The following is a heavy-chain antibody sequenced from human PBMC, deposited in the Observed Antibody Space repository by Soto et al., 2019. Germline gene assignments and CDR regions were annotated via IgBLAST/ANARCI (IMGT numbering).Heavy chain of an antibody. D-gene: IGHD6-19*01. J-gene: IGHJ6*02. CDR2: ISAYNGNT. Sequence: ASVKVSCKASGYTFTGYGISWVRQAPGQGLEWMGWISAYNGNTNYAQKLQGRVTMTTDTSTSTAYMELRSLRSDDTAVYYCARDYAKWLGAGSNYYGMDVWGQGTKVTVSS. CDR1: GYTFTGYG. V-gene: IGHV1-18*01. CDR3: ARDYAKWLGAGSNYYGMDV.